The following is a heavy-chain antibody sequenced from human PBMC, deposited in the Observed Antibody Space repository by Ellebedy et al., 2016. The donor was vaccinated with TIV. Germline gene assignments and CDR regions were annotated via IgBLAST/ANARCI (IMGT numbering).Heavy chain of an antibody. V-gene: IGHV4-4*02. J-gene: IGHJ6*02. CDR3: AGDRLKGFFYPMDV. D-gene: IGHD2/OR15-2a*01. Sequence: MPSETLSLTCAVSGGSITSNNWWSWVRHPPGKGREWIGEIYHSGSTTYNPSLKSRVTISVDKSKNQFSLRLRSVTAADTAIDYCAGDRLKGFFYPMDVWGQGTTVIVSS. CDR1: GGSITSNNW. CDR2: IYHSGST.